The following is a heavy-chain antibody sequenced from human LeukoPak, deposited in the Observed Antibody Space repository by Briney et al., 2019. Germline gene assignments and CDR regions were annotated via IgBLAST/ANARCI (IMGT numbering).Heavy chain of an antibody. D-gene: IGHD3-10*01. CDR3: ATANYYGSGSYYNVAHFDY. Sequence: ASVKVSCKVSGYTLTELSVHWVRQAPGKGLGWMGGFDPEDGETIYAQKFQGRVTMTEDTSTDTAYMELSSLRSEDTAVYYCATANYYGSGSYYNVAHFDYWGQGTLVTVSS. CDR1: GYTLTELS. J-gene: IGHJ4*02. CDR2: FDPEDGET. V-gene: IGHV1-24*01.